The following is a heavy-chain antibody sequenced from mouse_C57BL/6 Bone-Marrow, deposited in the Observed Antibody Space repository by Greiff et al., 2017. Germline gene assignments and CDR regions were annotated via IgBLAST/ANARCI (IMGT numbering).Heavy chain of an antibody. CDR3: TAPITTPYWYFDV. CDR2: IRLKSDNYAT. V-gene: IGHV6-3*01. Sequence: EVQLVESGGGLVQPGGSMKLSCVASGFTFSNYWMNWVRQSPEKGLEWVAQIRLKSDNYATHYAESVKGRFTISRDDSKSSVYLQMNNLRAEDTGIYYCTAPITTPYWYFDVWGTGTTVTVSS. D-gene: IGHD1-2*01. CDR1: GFTFSNYW. J-gene: IGHJ1*03.